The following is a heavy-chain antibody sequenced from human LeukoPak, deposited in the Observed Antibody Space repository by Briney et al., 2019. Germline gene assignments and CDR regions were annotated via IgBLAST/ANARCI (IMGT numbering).Heavy chain of an antibody. Sequence: PSETLSLTCTVSGGSISSGGYYWSWIRQHPGKGLEWIGYIYYSGSTYYNPSLKSRVTISVDTSKNQFSLKLSSVTAADTAVYYCAKIPRTYYYDSSGWRQGTLVTVSS. V-gene: IGHV4-31*03. J-gene: IGHJ4*02. CDR1: GGSISSGGYY. CDR2: IYYSGST. D-gene: IGHD3-22*01. CDR3: AKIPRTYYYDSSG.